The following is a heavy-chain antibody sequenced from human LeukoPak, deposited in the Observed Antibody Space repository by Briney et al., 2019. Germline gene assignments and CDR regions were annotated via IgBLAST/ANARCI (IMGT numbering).Heavy chain of an antibody. J-gene: IGHJ4*02. D-gene: IGHD2-2*01. CDR1: GYNFDRYG. CDR3: ARDLEHSRNIICSNSAY. CDR2: ISTYNGNT. Sequence: AASVKVSCKGSGYNFDRYGVNWVRQAPGQGLEWVGWISTYNGNTFYAQKFEGRVTMTTDTSTNTVYMDLRSLRSDDTAVYYCARDLEHSRNIICSNSAYWGQGTLVTVSS. V-gene: IGHV1-18*04.